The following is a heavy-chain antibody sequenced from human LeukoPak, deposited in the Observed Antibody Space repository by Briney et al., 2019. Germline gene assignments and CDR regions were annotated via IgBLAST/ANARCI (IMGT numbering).Heavy chain of an antibody. D-gene: IGHD3-22*01. Sequence: GASVKVSCKASGYTFTSYDINWVRQATGQGLEWMGWMNPNSGNTGYAQKFQGRVTITRNTSIGTAYMELSSLRSEDTAVYYCARGLLRTKWLLCYWGQGTLVTVSS. J-gene: IGHJ4*02. CDR3: ARGLLRTKWLLCY. CDR1: GYTFTSYD. V-gene: IGHV1-8*03. CDR2: MNPNSGNT.